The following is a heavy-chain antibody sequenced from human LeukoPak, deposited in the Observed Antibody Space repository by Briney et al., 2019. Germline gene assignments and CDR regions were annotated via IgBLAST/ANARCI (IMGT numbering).Heavy chain of an antibody. J-gene: IGHJ4*02. Sequence: GGSLRLSCAASGVTFSSYSMNWVRQAPGKGLEWVSSISSSSSYIYYADSVKGRFTISRDNAKNSLYLQMNSLRAEDTAVYYCARGMMITFGGVIDYFDYWGQGTLVTVSS. D-gene: IGHD3-16*02. CDR3: ARGMMITFGGVIDYFDY. CDR1: GVTFSSYS. V-gene: IGHV3-21*01. CDR2: ISSSSSYI.